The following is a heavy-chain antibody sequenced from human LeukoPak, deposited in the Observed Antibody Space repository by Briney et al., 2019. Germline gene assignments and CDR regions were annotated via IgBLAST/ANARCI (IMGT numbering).Heavy chain of an antibody. CDR2: IYSGGST. J-gene: IGHJ4*02. V-gene: IGHV3-66*01. CDR3: ARGKITYGDYLAGFDY. Sequence: GGSLRLSCAASGFTVSSNYMSRVRQAPGKGLEWVSVIYSGGSTYYADSVKGRFTISRDNSKNTLYLQMNSLRAEDTAVYYCARGKITYGDYLAGFDYWGQGTLVTVSS. CDR1: GFTVSSNY. D-gene: IGHD4-17*01.